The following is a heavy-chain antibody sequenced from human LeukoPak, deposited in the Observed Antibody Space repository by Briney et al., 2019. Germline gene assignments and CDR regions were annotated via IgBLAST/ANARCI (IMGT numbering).Heavy chain of an antibody. D-gene: IGHD2-15*01. V-gene: IGHV3-33*01. CDR3: ARLSDRPDATAYRPFDL. Sequence: PGRSLRLSCAASGFTFSTYGMHWVRQAPGKGLEWVAVIWYDGSNEYYADSVKGRFTISRGNSKNTLYLQMNSLRTEDTAVYYCARLSDRPDATAYRPFDLWGQGTLVTVSS. J-gene: IGHJ4*02. CDR2: IWYDGSNE. CDR1: GFTFSTYG.